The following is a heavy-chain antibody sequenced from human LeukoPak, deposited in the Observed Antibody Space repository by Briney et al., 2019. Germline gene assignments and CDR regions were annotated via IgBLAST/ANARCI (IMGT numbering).Heavy chain of an antibody. J-gene: IGHJ6*02. D-gene: IGHD3-22*01. CDR1: GFTFSSYA. V-gene: IGHV3-30-3*01. CDR2: ISYDGSNK. CDR3: ARDPVSDYYDSSGHYGMDV. Sequence: PGRSLRLSCAASGFTFSSYAMHWVRQAPGKGLEWVAVISYDGSNKYYADSVKGRFTISGDNSKNTLYLQMNSLRAEDTAVYYCARDPVSDYYDSSGHYGMDVWGQGTTVTVSS.